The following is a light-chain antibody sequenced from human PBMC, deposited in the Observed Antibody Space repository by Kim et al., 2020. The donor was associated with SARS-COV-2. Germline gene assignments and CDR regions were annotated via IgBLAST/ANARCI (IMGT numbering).Light chain of an antibody. CDR1: NY. J-gene: IGLJ1*01. CDR2: DNN. CDR3: RVWDGDLRTYF. V-gene: IGLV1-51*01. Sequence: NYVSWYQQVPRTAPKLLIYDNNRRPSGIPDRFSGSKSGTSATLDITGLQTGDEADYYCRVWDGDLRTYFFGPGTKVTVL.